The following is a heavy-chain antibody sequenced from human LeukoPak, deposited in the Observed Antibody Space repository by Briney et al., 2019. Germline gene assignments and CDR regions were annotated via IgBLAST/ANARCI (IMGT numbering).Heavy chain of an antibody. CDR2: IHYTESENT. CDR1: GGSISSSGDY. V-gene: IGHV4-39*01. Sequence: PSETLSLTCTFSGGSISSSGDYWGWIRQPPGKGLEWIGSIHYTESENTYSNPSLKSRVTISVDRSANQFSLKLTSVTAADTAMYYCARSTHLVGRHDHWGQGTLVTVSS. J-gene: IGHJ4*02. D-gene: IGHD6-6*01. CDR3: ARSTHLVGRHDH.